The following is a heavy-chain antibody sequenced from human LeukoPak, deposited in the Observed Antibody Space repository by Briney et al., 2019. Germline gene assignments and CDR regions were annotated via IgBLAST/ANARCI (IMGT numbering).Heavy chain of an antibody. V-gene: IGHV3-43*01. Sequence: PGGSLRLSCAASGLTFGDYTMHWVRQAPGKGLGWVSLISWDGGSTYYADSVKGRCTISRDNAKKVLYMPMTSLVDGATRVYYVARWWTVSAFHIWGQGPMLTVSS. D-gene: IGHD5-24*01. CDR1: GLTFGDYT. J-gene: IGHJ3*02. CDR2: ISWDGGST. CDR3: ARWWTVSAFHI.